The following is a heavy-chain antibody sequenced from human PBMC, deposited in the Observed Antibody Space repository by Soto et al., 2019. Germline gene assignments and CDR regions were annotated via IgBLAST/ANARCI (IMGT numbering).Heavy chain of an antibody. J-gene: IGHJ4*02. CDR3: ASTTYCSGGSCLYYFDY. CDR1: GGSISSGGYS. Sequence: QLQLQESGSGLVKPSQTLSLTCAVSGGSISSGGYSWSWIRQPPGKGLEWIGYIYHSGSTYYNPSLKSRVTISVDRSKNQFSLKLSSVTAADTAVYYCASTTYCSGGSCLYYFDYWGQGTLVTVSS. D-gene: IGHD2-15*01. V-gene: IGHV4-30-2*01. CDR2: IYHSGST.